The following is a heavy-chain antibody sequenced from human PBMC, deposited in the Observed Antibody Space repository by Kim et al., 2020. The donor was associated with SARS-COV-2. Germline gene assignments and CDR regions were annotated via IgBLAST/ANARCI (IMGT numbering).Heavy chain of an antibody. CDR3: SRVIWGTYRYTDY. D-gene: IGHD3-16*02. V-gene: IGHV7-4-1*02. J-gene: IGHJ4*02. Sequence: ASVKVSCKASGYTFTNNAISWVRQAPRQGLEWMGWINTDTGNPTYAQAFTRRFVFSVDTSVTTAYLQISSLEAEDTALYYCSRVIWGTYRYTDYWGQGTL. CDR2: INTDTGNP. CDR1: GYTFTNNA.